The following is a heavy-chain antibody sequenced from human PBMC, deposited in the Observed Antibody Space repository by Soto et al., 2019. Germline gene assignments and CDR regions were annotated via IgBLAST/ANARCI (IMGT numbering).Heavy chain of an antibody. Sequence: QITLKESGPTLVKPTQTLTLTCTFSGFSLSTSGVGVGWIRQPPGKALEWLALIYWNDDKRYSPSLKSRLTITKDNSKNQVVLTMTNMDPVDTATYYCAHITDIVVVVAAPGAFDIWGQGTMVTVSS. CDR3: AHITDIVVVVAAPGAFDI. J-gene: IGHJ3*02. V-gene: IGHV2-5*01. CDR2: IYWNDDK. CDR1: GFSLSTSGVG. D-gene: IGHD2-15*01.